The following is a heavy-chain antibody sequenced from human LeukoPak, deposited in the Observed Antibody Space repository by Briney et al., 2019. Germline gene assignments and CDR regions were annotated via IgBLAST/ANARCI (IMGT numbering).Heavy chain of an antibody. D-gene: IGHD6-19*01. CDR3: AKGRVVAGTKSLTYNWFDP. CDR1: GYAFTGYY. CDR2: INPNSGGT. J-gene: IGHJ5*02. V-gene: IGHV1-2*02. Sequence: ASVKVSCKASGYAFTGYYIHWVRQAPGQGLEWMGWINPNSGGTKYAQKFQGRVTMTRDTSISTAYMGLSRLRSDDTAVYYCAKGRVVAGTKSLTYNWFDPWGQGTLVTVSS.